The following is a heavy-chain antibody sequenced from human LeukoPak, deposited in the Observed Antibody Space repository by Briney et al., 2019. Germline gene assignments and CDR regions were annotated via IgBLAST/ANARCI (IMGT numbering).Heavy chain of an antibody. V-gene: IGHV1-18*01. D-gene: IGHD1-14*01. J-gene: IGHJ5*02. CDR1: GYTFTRYG. Sequence: ASVKVSCKASGYTFTRYGVNWVRQAPGQGLEWMGWISTYDAKTNYAQKVQGRVTMGTDKSTSTVYMELRSLTSDDTAVYYCARDIGLKGPDWLDPWGQGTLVTVSS. CDR2: ISTYDAKT. CDR3: ARDIGLKGPDWLDP.